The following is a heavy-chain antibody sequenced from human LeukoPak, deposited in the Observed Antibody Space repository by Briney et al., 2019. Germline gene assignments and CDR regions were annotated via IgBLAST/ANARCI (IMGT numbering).Heavy chain of an antibody. Sequence: GGSLRLSCAASGFTFSSYSMNWVRQAPGKGLEWVSSISSSSYIYYADSVKGRFTISRDNAKNSLYLQMNSLRAEDTAVYYCARIYSGSYYGMDVWGQGTTVTVSS. J-gene: IGHJ6*02. V-gene: IGHV3-21*01. CDR3: ARIYSGSYYGMDV. CDR1: GFTFSSYS. D-gene: IGHD1-26*01. CDR2: ISSSSYI.